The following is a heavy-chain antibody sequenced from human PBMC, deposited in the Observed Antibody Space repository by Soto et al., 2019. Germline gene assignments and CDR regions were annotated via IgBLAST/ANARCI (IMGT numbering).Heavy chain of an antibody. D-gene: IGHD1-26*01. V-gene: IGHV4-61*01. Sequence: SETLSLTCTVSGGSVSSGSYYWSWIRQPPGKGLEWIGYIYYSGSTNYNPSLKSRVTISVDTSKNQFSLKLSSVTAADTAVYYCAREWRKWELLRLDYWGQGTLVTVSS. CDR3: AREWRKWELLRLDY. CDR1: GGSVSSGSYY. J-gene: IGHJ4*02. CDR2: IYYSGST.